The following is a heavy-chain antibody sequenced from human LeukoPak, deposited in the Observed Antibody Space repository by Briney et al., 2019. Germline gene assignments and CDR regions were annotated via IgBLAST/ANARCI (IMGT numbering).Heavy chain of an antibody. Sequence: GGSLILSCAASGFTFSSYSMNWVRQAPGRGLEGVSYISSSGTTIFYADSVEGRFTISRDNAKNSVYLQMNSLRDEDTAVYFCAKDPPITGPFEYWGQGTLVTVSS. V-gene: IGHV3-48*02. CDR1: GFTFSSYS. CDR2: ISSSGTTI. CDR3: AKDPPITGPFEY. J-gene: IGHJ4*02. D-gene: IGHD5-24*01.